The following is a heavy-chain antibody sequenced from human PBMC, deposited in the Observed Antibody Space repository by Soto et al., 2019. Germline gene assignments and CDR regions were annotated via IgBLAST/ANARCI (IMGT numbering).Heavy chain of an antibody. Sequence: SETLSLTCTVSGGSISSGGYYSSWIRQHPGKGLEWIGYIYYSGSTYYNPSLKSRVTISVDTSKNQFSLKLSSVTAADTAVYYCARAPTIFGVVIIPRYFDYWGQGTLVTVSS. J-gene: IGHJ4*02. CDR3: ARAPTIFGVVIIPRYFDY. D-gene: IGHD3-3*01. CDR2: IYYSGST. V-gene: IGHV4-31*03. CDR1: GGSISSGGYY.